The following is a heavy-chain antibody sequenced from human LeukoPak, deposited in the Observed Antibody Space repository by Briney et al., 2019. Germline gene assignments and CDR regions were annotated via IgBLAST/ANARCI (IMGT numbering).Heavy chain of an antibody. Sequence: PGGSLRLSCAASGFTFSSYGMHWVRQAPGKGLEWVAVIWYDGSNKYYADSVKGRFTISRDNSKNTLYLQMNSLRAEDTAVYYCARNIITIFGVVTYYYYGMDVWGQGTTVTVSS. CDR1: GFTFSSYG. J-gene: IGHJ6*02. CDR3: ARNIITIFGVVTYYYYGMDV. D-gene: IGHD3-3*01. CDR2: IWYDGSNK. V-gene: IGHV3-33*01.